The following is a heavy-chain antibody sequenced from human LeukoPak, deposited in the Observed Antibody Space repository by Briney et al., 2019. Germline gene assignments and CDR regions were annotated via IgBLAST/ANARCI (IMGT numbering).Heavy chain of an antibody. CDR2: IWYDGSNK. CDR3: ARYYGSGMDC. V-gene: IGHV3-33*01. CDR1: GLPFSRYG. D-gene: IGHD3-16*01. J-gene: IGHJ4*02. Sequence: GGSLSLSCAASGLPFSRYGMHWARQAPGEGLEWVAIIWYDGSNKYYAHSVKGRFTISRDNSKNTLYLQMNSLRADDTAVYYCARYYGSGMDCWGQGTQVTVSS.